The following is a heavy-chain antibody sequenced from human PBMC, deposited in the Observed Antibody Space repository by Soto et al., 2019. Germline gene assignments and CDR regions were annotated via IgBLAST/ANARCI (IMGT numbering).Heavy chain of an antibody. V-gene: IGHV5-10-1*01. CDR3: ARHAVITSGGVIVRNSLAY. CDR2: IDPSGSYT. Sequence: GESLKISCQGSGYRFSSYWITWVRQKPGKGLEWMGRIDPSGSYTNYSASFEGHVTISADKANSTAYLQWSSLKASDSAMYYCARHAVITSGGVIVRNSLAYWGKGSRVTVPS. CDR1: GYRFSSYW. D-gene: IGHD3-16*02. J-gene: IGHJ4*02.